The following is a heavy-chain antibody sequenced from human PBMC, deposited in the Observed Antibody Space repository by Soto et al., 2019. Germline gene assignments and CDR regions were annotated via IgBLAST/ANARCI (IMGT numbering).Heavy chain of an antibody. J-gene: IGHJ4*02. CDR2: ISYDGSNK. D-gene: IGHD3-10*01. V-gene: IGHV3-30*18. CDR3: AKATGEYYFDY. Sequence: QVQLVESGGGVVQPGRSLRLSCAASGFTFSSYGMHWVRQAPGKGLEWVAVISYDGSNKYYADSVKGRFTISRDNSKNTLYQQMNSLRAEDTAVYYCAKATGEYYFDYWGQGTLVTVSS. CDR1: GFTFSSYG.